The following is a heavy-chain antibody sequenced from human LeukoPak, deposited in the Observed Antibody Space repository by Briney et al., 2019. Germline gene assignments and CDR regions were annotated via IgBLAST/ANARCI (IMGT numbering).Heavy chain of an antibody. V-gene: IGHV3-30*04. Sequence: SGGSLRLSCAASGFTFSNYAMNWVRQAPGKGLEWVAVISYDGSNKYYADSVKGRFTISRDNSKNTLYLQMNSLRAEDTAVYYCARVFYDSSGYSPDYWGQGTLVTVSS. CDR1: GFTFSNYA. CDR2: ISYDGSNK. D-gene: IGHD3-22*01. CDR3: ARVFYDSSGYSPDY. J-gene: IGHJ4*02.